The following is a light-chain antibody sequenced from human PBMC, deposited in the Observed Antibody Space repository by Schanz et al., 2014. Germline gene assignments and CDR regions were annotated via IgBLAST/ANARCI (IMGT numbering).Light chain of an antibody. CDR2: DVS. CDR1: SSDVGSYNL. CDR3: SSYTRGTTLVV. J-gene: IGLJ2*01. V-gene: IGLV2-14*02. Sequence: QSALTQPASVSGSPGQSITISCTGTSSDVGSYNLVSWYQQHPGKAPKLMIYDVSNRPSGVSGRFSGSKSGNTASLTISGLQSEDEADYYCSSYTRGTTLVVFGGGTKLTVL.